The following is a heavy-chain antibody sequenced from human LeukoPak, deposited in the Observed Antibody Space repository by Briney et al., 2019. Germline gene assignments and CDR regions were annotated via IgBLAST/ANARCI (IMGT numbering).Heavy chain of an antibody. V-gene: IGHV1-2*02. J-gene: IGHJ4*02. CDR1: GYTFTGYD. D-gene: IGHD2/OR15-2a*01. Sequence: ASVKFSCKASGYTFTGYDMHWVRQAPGQGIEWMGWINPNSGGTNYAQKFQGRVTMTRDTSISTAYMELSRLRSDDTAVYYCAGALGTTDFDYWGQGTLVPVSS. CDR3: AGALGTTDFDY. CDR2: INPNSGGT.